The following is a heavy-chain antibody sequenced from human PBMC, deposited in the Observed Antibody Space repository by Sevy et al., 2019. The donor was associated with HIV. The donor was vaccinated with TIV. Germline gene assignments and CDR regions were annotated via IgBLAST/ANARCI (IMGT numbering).Heavy chain of an antibody. CDR3: ARDSPFYYGAGSHVPLFDR. CDR2: ISPYTGNT. J-gene: IGHJ4*02. Sequence: ASVKVSCKASGYTFTTYGISWIRQAPGQGLEWMGWISPYTGNTNYTQKFQDRVILTTDTSTSTAYMELRSLRSDDTAVYFCARDSPFYYGAGSHVPLFDRWGQGTLVTVSS. D-gene: IGHD3-10*01. V-gene: IGHV1-18*04. CDR1: GYTFTTYG.